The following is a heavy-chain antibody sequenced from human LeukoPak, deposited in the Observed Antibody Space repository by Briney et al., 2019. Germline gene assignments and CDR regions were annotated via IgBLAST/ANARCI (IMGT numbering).Heavy chain of an antibody. CDR2: INPNSGGT. CDR1: GYTFTGYY. D-gene: IGHD6-19*01. V-gene: IGHV1-2*02. Sequence: GASVKVSCKASGYTFTGYYMHWVRQAPGQGLAWMGWINPNSGGTNYAQKFQGRVTMTRDTSISTAYMELSRLRSDDTAVYYCARETGEQWLPQYWGQGTLVTVSS. CDR3: ARETGEQWLPQY. J-gene: IGHJ4*02.